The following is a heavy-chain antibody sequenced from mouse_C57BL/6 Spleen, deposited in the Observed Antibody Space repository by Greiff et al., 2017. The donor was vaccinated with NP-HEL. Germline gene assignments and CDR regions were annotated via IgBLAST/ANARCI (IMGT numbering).Heavy chain of an antibody. J-gene: IGHJ2*01. CDR2: INPYNGDT. CDR3: ARSAAIYYGSSYFDY. V-gene: IGHV1-20*01. Sequence: VQLQQSGPELVKPGDSVKISCKASGYSFTGYFMNWVMQSHGKSLEWIGRINPYNGDTFYNQKFKGKATLTVDKSSSTAHMELRSLTSEDSAVYYCARSAAIYYGSSYFDYWGQGTTLTVSS. CDR1: GYSFTGYF. D-gene: IGHD1-1*01.